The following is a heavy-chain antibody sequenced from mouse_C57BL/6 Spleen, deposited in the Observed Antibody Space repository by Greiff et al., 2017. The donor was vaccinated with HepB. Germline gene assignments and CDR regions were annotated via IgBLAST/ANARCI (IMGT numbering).Heavy chain of an antibody. CDR2: IDPSDSYT. CDR3: ARPLTAQAFDY. D-gene: IGHD3-2*02. V-gene: IGHV1-59*01. Sequence: QVQLKQPVAELVRPGTSVKLSCKASGYTFTSYWMHWVKQRPGQGLEWIGVIDPSDSYTNYNQKFKGKATLTVDTSSSTAYMQLSSLTSEDSAVYYCARPLTAQAFDYWGQGTTLTVSS. J-gene: IGHJ2*01. CDR1: GYTFTSYW.